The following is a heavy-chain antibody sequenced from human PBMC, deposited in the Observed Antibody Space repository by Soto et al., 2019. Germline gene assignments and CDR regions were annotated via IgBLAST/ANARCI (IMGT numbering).Heavy chain of an antibody. CDR2: ISAYNGNT. CDR3: ARVEELEFLLGDY. V-gene: IGHV1-18*01. Sequence: ASVKVSCKASVYTFTSYGISGVRQEHGQGLEWMGWISAYNGNTNYAQKLQGRVTMTTDTSTSTAYMELRSLRSADTAVYYCARVEELEFLLGDYWGQGTLVTVSS. D-gene: IGHD1-1*01. CDR1: VYTFTSYG. J-gene: IGHJ4*02.